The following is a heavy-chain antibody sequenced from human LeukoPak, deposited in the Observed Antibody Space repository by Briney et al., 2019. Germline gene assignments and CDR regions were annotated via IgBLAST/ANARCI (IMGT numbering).Heavy chain of an antibody. D-gene: IGHD3-16*01. J-gene: IGHJ3*02. CDR3: ARHPWGVGDAFDI. CDR2: IYPGDSDT. Sequence: GESLKVSCKGSGYSFTSYWIGWVRQMPGKGLEWMGIIYPGDSDTRYSPSFQGQVTISADKSISTAYLQWSSLKASDTAMYYCARHPWGVGDAFDIWGQGTMVTVSS. V-gene: IGHV5-51*01. CDR1: GYSFTSYW.